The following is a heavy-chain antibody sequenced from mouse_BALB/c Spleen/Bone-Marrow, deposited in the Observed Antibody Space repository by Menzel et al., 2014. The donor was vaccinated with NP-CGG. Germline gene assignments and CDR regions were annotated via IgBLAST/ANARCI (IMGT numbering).Heavy chain of an antibody. CDR2: INPSNGRT. CDR1: GYTFTSYW. CDR3: ARWLLYY. D-gene: IGHD2-12*01. Sequence: QVQLQQSGAELVKPGASVKLSCKASGYTFTSYWMHWVKQRHGQGLEWIGEINPSNGRTNYNEKFKTKATLTVDKSSSTAYMQLSSLTSEDSAVYYCARWLLYYWGQGTTLTVSS. J-gene: IGHJ2*01. V-gene: IGHV1S81*02.